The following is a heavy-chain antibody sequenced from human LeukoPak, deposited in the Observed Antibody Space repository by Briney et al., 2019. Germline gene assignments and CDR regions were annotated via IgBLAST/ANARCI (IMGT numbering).Heavy chain of an antibody. CDR2: INHSGST. J-gene: IGHJ6*02. CDR3: ARARGDFWSGYYAIYYYSGMDV. CDR1: GGSFSGYY. Sequence: SETLSLTCAVYGGSFSGYYWSWIRQPPGKGLEWIGEINHSGSTNYNPSLKSRVTISVDTSKNQFSLKLSSVTAADTAVYYCARARGDFWSGYYAIYYYSGMDVWGQGTTVTVSS. D-gene: IGHD3-3*01. V-gene: IGHV4-34*01.